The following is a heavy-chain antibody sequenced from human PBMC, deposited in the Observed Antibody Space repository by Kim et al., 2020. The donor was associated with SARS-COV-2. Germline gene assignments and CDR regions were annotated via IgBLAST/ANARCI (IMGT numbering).Heavy chain of an antibody. J-gene: IGHJ5*02. Sequence: GGSLRLSCAASGVTFNNHGMSWVRQTPGKGLEWVSTITNNGERTFYADSVRGRFTMSRDNSKNILFLQLSSLRVEDTAVYYCARGIYDTWGQGTLVLVSS. CDR3: ARGIYDT. V-gene: IGHV3-23*01. CDR2: ITNNGERT. CDR1: GVTFNNHG. D-gene: IGHD3-3*01.